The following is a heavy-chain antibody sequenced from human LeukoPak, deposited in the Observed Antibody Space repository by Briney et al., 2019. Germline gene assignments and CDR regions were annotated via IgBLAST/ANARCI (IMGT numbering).Heavy chain of an antibody. CDR2: ISGSGGST. J-gene: IGHJ4*02. CDR3: ARVDTVTLAFNY. V-gene: IGHV3-23*01. CDR1: GFTFSSYG. D-gene: IGHD5-18*01. Sequence: GGSLRLSCAASGFTFSSYGMSWVRQAPGKGLEWVSAISGSGGSTYYADSVKGRFTISRDNSKNTLHLQMNSRRAEDTAVYYCARVDTVTLAFNYWGQGSLVTVSS.